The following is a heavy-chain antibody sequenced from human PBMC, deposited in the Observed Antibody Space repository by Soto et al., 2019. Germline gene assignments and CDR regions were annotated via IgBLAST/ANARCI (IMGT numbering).Heavy chain of an antibody. CDR1: GFTFSSYW. CDR2: INSDGSST. D-gene: IGHD6-13*01. CDR3: ARFKAAAHPWLDYYYYGMDV. J-gene: IGHJ6*02. V-gene: IGHV3-74*01. Sequence: PGGSLRLSCAASGFTFSSYWMHWVRQAPGKGLVWVSRINSDGSSTSYADSVKGRFTISRDNAKNTLYLQMNSLRAEDTAVYYCARFKAAAHPWLDYYYYGMDVWGQGTTVTVSS.